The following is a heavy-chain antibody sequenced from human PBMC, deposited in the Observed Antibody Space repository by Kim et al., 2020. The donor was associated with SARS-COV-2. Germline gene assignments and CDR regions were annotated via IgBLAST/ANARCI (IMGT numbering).Heavy chain of an antibody. CDR1: GGSISSSSYY. CDR2: IYYSGST. J-gene: IGHJ4*02. D-gene: IGHD3-10*01. V-gene: IGHV4-39*01. Sequence: SETLSLTCTVSGGSISSSSYYWGWIRQPPGKGLEWIGSIYYSGSTYYNPSLKSRVTISVDTSKNQFSLKLSSVTAADTAVYYCARLEVRGGADYWGQGTLVTVSS. CDR3: ARLEVRGGADY.